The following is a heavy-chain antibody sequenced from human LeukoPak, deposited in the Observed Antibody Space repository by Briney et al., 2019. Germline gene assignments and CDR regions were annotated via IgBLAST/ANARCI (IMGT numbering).Heavy chain of an antibody. D-gene: IGHD4-17*01. CDR1: GGSFSGYY. Sequence: SETLSLTCAAYGGSFSGYYWSWIRQPPGKGLEWIGEINHSGSTNYNPSLKSRVTISVDTSKNQFSLKLSSVTAADTAVYYCARGDYGEDYWGQGTLVTVSS. V-gene: IGHV4-34*01. CDR2: INHSGST. CDR3: ARGDYGEDY. J-gene: IGHJ4*02.